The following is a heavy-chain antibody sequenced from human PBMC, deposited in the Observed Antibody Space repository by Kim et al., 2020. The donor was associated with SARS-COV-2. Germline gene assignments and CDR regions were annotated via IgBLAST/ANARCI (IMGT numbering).Heavy chain of an antibody. J-gene: IGHJ4*02. Sequence: SETLSLTCAVSGDSMTSGYFSWTWIRQPPGKGLEGIGYIYYSGETYYHPSLKSRVTISVDRSKSQLSLSLSSVTAADTAVYYCARGGSPQSGPDHWGPG. CDR2: IYYSGET. CDR3: ARGGSPQSGPDH. D-gene: IGHD2-15*01. CDR1: GDSMTSGYFS. V-gene: IGHV4-30-2*01.